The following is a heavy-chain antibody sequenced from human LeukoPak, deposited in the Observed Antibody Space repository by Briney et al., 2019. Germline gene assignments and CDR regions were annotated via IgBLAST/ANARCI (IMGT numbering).Heavy chain of an antibody. CDR2: IYHSGST. J-gene: IGHJ4*02. CDR1: GYSISSGYY. D-gene: IGHD3-9*01. CDR3: ARDRGSYYDLLTGHYTPPYYFDY. Sequence: SETLSLTCTVSGYSISSGYYWGWIRQPPGKGLEWIGSIYHSGSTYYNPSLKSRVTISVDTSKNQFSLKLSSVTAADTAVYYCARDRGSYYDLLTGHYTPPYYFDYWGQGTLVTVSS. V-gene: IGHV4-38-2*02.